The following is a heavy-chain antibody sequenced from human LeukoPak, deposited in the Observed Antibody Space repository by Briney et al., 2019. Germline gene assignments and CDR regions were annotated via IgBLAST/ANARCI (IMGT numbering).Heavy chain of an antibody. D-gene: IGHD1-26*01. CDR3: AKDQLGEELLGDY. CDR2: ISSNGGST. J-gene: IGHJ4*02. Sequence: GGSLRLSCAASGFTFSSYAMHWVRQAPGKGLEYVSAISSNGGSTYYANSVKGRFTISRDNSKNTLYLQMNSLRAEDTAVYYCAKDQLGEELLGDYWGQGTLVTVSS. V-gene: IGHV3-64*01. CDR1: GFTFSSYA.